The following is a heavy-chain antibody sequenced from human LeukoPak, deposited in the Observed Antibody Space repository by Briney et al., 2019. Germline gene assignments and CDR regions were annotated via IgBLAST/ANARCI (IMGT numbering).Heavy chain of an antibody. CDR2: INPNTGGT. CDR3: ARDYIQYQLLPDY. CDR1: GYTFTGYY. Sequence: ASVKVSCKASGYTFTGYYIHWVRQAPGQGLEWMGWINPNTGGTNYAQKFQGRVTMTRDTSISTTYMELSRLRSDDTAVYYCARDYIQYQLLPDYWGQGTLVTVSS. J-gene: IGHJ4*02. V-gene: IGHV1-2*02. D-gene: IGHD2-2*01.